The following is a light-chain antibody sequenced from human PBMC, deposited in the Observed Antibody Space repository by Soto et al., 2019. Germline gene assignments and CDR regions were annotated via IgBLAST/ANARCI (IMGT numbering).Light chain of an antibody. CDR3: SSYAGSNNLRV. V-gene: IGLV2-8*01. J-gene: IGLJ1*01. CDR1: SSDVGGYNY. CDR2: EVS. Sequence: QSVLTQPPSASGSPGQSVTISCTGTSSDVGGYNYVSWYQQHPGKAPKLTIYEVSKRPSGVPDRFSGSKSGNTASLTVPGLQAEDEADYYCSSYAGSNNLRVFGTGTKVTVL.